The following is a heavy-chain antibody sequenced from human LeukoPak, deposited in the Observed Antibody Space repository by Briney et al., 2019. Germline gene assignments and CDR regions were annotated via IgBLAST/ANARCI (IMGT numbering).Heavy chain of an antibody. J-gene: IGHJ4*02. CDR1: GWSFGGYY. V-gene: IGHV4-34*01. Sequence: SEPRSLPCPVYGWSFGGYYWSWTRRPPGKGLEWIGEFNHRGRTNYNPSLKSAVTLSVDTTKNQFSLELSSVTAADTDVDYCARGRRRYNWNDSFDYWGQGTLVTVSS. D-gene: IGHD1-1*01. CDR3: ARGRRRYNWNDSFDY. CDR2: FNHRGRT.